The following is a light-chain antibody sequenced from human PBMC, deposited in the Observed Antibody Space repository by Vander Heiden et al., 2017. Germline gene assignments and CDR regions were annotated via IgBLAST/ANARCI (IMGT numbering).Light chain of an antibody. Sequence: VSAAPGQKVTISCSGSSSNIGNNYVSWNQQLPGTAPKLLIYDNNKRPSGIPDRFSGSKSGTSATLGITGLQTGDEADYYCGTWDSSLSAGVFGGGTKLTVL. CDR2: DNN. CDR3: GTWDSSLSAGV. CDR1: SSNIGNNY. V-gene: IGLV1-51*01. J-gene: IGLJ2*01.